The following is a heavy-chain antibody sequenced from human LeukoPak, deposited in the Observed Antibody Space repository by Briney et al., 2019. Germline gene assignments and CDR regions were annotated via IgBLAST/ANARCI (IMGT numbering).Heavy chain of an antibody. Sequence: ASVKVSCKASGYTFTGYYMHWVRQAPGQGLEWMGWINPNTGGTNSAQNFQGRVTMTRDTSINTAYMELSSLRSDDTAVYFCARLLTFSGGYGMDVWGQGTVVTVSS. CDR2: INPNTGGT. D-gene: IGHD6-25*01. V-gene: IGHV1-2*02. J-gene: IGHJ6*02. CDR1: GYTFTGYY. CDR3: ARLLTFSGGYGMDV.